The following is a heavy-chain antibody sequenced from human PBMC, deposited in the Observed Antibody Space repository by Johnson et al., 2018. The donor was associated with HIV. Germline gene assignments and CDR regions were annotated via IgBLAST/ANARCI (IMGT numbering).Heavy chain of an antibody. J-gene: IGHJ3*02. CDR1: GFTFSSYD. D-gene: IGHD6-13*01. CDR3: ARSLSSSWYEGAFDI. V-gene: IGHV3-13*01. Sequence: VQLVESGGGLVQPGGSLRLSCAASGFTFSSYDMHCVRQATGKGLEWVSAIGTAGDTYYPGSVKGRFTISRENAKNSLYLQMNSLRAGDTAVYYCARSLSSSWYEGAFDIWGQGTMVTVSS. CDR2: IGTAGDT.